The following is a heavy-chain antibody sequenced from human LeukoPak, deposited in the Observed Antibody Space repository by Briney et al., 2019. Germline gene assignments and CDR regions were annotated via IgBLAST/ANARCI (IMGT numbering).Heavy chain of an antibody. Sequence: GGSLRLSCAASGIIFSDYYMSWIRQAPGKGLEWISYVSDSGSTKYYADSVKGRFTISRDNDKNSLHLQMDSLRVEDTAMYYCAREMGRTWNAPIDYWGEGILVTV. CDR1: GIIFSDYY. V-gene: IGHV3-11*01. J-gene: IGHJ4*02. D-gene: IGHD1-1*01. CDR3: AREMGRTWNAPIDY. CDR2: VSDSGSTK.